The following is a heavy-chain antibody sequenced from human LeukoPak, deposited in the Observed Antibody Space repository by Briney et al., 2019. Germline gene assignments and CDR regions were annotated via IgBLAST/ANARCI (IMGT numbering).Heavy chain of an antibody. V-gene: IGHV1-69*01. D-gene: IGHD6-6*01. CDR3: AITFSSSYNWFDP. Sequence: VEVSCKASGGTFSSYAISWVRQAPGQGLEWMGGIIPIFGTANYAQKFQGRVTITADESTSTAYMELSSLRSEDTAVYYCAITFSSSYNWFDPWGQGTLVTVSS. J-gene: IGHJ5*02. CDR1: GGTFSSYA. CDR2: IIPIFGTA.